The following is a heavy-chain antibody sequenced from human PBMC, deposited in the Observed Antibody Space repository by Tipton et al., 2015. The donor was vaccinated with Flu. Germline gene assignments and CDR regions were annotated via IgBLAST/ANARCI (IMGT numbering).Heavy chain of an antibody. V-gene: IGHV3-74*01. Sequence: LRLSCAASGVIFSNYWMHWVRQAPRKGLMRVSAINIDGSATRYADSVKGRFTISRDNAKNTLFLQMNSLRAEDTALYYCAAFKNPGYWGQGTLVTVSS. D-gene: IGHD2/OR15-2a*01. CDR1: GVIFSNYW. CDR3: AAFKNPGY. J-gene: IGHJ4*01. CDR2: INIDGSAT.